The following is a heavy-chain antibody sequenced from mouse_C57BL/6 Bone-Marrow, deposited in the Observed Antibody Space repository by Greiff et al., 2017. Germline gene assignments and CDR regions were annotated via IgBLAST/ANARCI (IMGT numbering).Heavy chain of an antibody. CDR2: IYPRSGNT. Sequence: VQLQQSGAELARPGASVKLSCKASGYTFTSYGISWVKQRTGQGLEWIGEIYPRSGNTYYNEKFKGKATLTADKSSSTAYMQLSSLTSEASAVYYCARGGSMITEYYAMDYWGQGTSVTVSS. V-gene: IGHV1-81*01. CDR3: ARGGSMITEYYAMDY. D-gene: IGHD2-4*01. CDR1: GYTFTSYG. J-gene: IGHJ4*01.